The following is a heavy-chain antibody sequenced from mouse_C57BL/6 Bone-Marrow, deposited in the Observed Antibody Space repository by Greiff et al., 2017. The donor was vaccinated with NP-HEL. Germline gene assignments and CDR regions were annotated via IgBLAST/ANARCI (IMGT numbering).Heavy chain of an antibody. CDR1: GYAFSSSW. V-gene: IGHV1-82*01. J-gene: IGHJ2*01. D-gene: IGHD3-2*02. CDR3: ASTAQATSYYFDY. Sequence: QVQLKESGPELVKPGASVKISCKASGYAFSSSWMNWVKQRPGKGLEWIGRIYPGDGATNYNGKFKGKATLTADKSSSTAYMQLSSLTSEDSAVYFCASTAQATSYYFDYWGQGTTLTVSS. CDR2: IYPGDGAT.